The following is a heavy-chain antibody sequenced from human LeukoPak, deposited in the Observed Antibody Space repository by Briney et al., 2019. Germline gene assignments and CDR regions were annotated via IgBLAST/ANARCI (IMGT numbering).Heavy chain of an antibody. CDR1: GGSISSSSYY. D-gene: IGHD6-13*01. J-gene: IGHJ4*02. Sequence: SETLSLTCTVSGGSISSSSYYWSWIRQPPGKGLEWIGEINHSGSTNYNPSLKSRVTISVDTSKNQFSLKLSSVTAADTAVYYCARGARYSSSWNLDYWGQGTLVTVSS. CDR3: ARGARYSSSWNLDY. V-gene: IGHV4-39*07. CDR2: INHSGST.